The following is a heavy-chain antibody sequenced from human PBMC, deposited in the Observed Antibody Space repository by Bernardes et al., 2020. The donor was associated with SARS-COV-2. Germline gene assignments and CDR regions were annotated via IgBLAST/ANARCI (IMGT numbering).Heavy chain of an antibody. CDR2: IRYDGSQK. J-gene: IGHJ4*02. Sequence: GGSLRLSCAASGFSISSHWMSWVRQAPGKGLEWVANIRYDGSQKYYIDSVKGRFTISRDNAKNLLYLQMNSLRDEDTAIYYCARDPVSEYDFRSGSQFGGDFWGQGTPVAVSS. CDR1: GFSISSHW. D-gene: IGHD3-3*01. V-gene: IGHV3-7*01. CDR3: ARDPVSEYDFRSGSQFGGDF.